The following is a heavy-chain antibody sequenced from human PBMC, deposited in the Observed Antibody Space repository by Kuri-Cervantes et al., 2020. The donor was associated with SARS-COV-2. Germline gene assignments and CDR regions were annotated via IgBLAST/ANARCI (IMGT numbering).Heavy chain of an antibody. Sequence: GESLKISCAAPRFTFRNYALNWVRQAPGRGRKWVSIIDDSGVNTYYADSVKGRFTISRDNSKNTLYLQMNNLRADDTAVYYCARSQGEWDLLVPIAYWGRGTLVTVSS. D-gene: IGHD1-26*01. J-gene: IGHJ4*02. CDR3: ARSQGEWDLLVPIAY. V-gene: IGHV3-23*01. CDR2: IDDSGVNT. CDR1: RFTFRNYA.